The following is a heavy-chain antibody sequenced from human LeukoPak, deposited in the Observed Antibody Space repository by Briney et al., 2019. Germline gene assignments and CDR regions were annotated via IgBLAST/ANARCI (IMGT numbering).Heavy chain of an antibody. D-gene: IGHD6-13*01. CDR1: GYTFTGYY. V-gene: IGHV1-2*02. CDR3: ARGLYYEQQLVTDSGWFDP. Sequence: ASVKVSCKASGYTFTGYYMHWVRQAPGQGLEWMGWINPNSGGTNYAQKFQGRVTMTRDTSISTAYMELSRLRSDDTAVYYCARGLYYEQQLVTDSGWFDPWSQGTLVTVSS. CDR2: INPNSGGT. J-gene: IGHJ5*02.